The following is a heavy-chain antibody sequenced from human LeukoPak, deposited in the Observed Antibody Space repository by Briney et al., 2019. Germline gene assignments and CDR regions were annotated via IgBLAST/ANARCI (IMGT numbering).Heavy chain of an antibody. CDR2: ISGSGGST. J-gene: IGHJ4*02. Sequence: GGSLRLSCAASGFTFSSYAMSWVRQAPGKGLEWVSAISGSGGSTYYADSVKGRFTISRDNSKNTLYLQMNSLRAKDTAVYYCAKGGWAGDYVSFDYWGQGTLVTVSS. D-gene: IGHD3-10*02. CDR3: AKGGWAGDYVSFDY. CDR1: GFTFSSYA. V-gene: IGHV3-23*01.